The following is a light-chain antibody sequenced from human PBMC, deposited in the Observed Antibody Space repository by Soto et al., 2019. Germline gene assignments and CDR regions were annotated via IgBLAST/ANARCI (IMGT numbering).Light chain of an antibody. CDR1: QGISNY. J-gene: IGKJ3*01. CDR2: AAS. V-gene: IGKV1-27*01. CDR3: QKYNSAPPGT. Sequence: DIQMTQSPSSLSASVGDSVTITCRASQGISNYLAWYQQKPGKVPKLLIYAASTLQSGVPSRFSGSGSGTDFTLTISSLQPEDVATYYCQKYNSAPPGTFGPGTKVDIK.